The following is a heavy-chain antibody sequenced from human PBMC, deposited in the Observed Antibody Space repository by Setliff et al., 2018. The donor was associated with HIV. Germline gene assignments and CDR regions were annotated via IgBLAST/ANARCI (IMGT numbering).Heavy chain of an antibody. CDR2: IHHSGSS. CDR1: GDSIITYY. Sequence: SETLSLTCTVSGDSIITYYWTWIRQPPGKGLEWIGYIHHSGSSDYTPSLRSRVTMSVDTSKNQFSLKLTSVTADDTAVYYCAKWRVSSGWYGQWFDPWGQGTLVTVSS. D-gene: IGHD6-19*01. CDR3: AKWRVSSGWYGQWFDP. V-gene: IGHV4-59*08. J-gene: IGHJ5*02.